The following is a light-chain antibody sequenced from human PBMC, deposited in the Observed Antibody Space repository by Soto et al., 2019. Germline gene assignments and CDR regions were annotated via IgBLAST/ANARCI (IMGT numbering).Light chain of an antibody. CDR3: SSYTSSSTRV. CDR1: SSDVGNYNY. CDR2: GVS. J-gene: IGLJ1*01. Sequence: QSALTQPASVSGSRGQSITISCTGTSSDVGNYNYVSWYQHHPGKAPKRLISGVSNRPSGVSNRFSGSKAGNTASLTISGLQAEDEADYYCSSYTSSSTRVFGTGTKLTVL. V-gene: IGLV2-14*01.